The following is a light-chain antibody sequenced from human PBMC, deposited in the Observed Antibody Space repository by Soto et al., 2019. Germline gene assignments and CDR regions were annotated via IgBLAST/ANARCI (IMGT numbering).Light chain of an antibody. J-gene: IGKJ1*01. Sequence: EIVITQSPATLSVSPGERATLCCRASQSVSSNLAWYQQKPGQAPRLLIYGASTRATGIPARFSGSGSGTEFTLTISSLQSEDFAVYYCQQYNNWPLTFGQGTKVELK. CDR1: QSVSSN. CDR3: QQYNNWPLT. CDR2: GAS. V-gene: IGKV3-15*01.